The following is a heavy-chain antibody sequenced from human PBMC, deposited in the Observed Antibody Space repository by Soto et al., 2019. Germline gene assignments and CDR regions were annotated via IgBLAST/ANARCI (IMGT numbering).Heavy chain of an antibody. CDR1: GFTFSSDG. V-gene: IGHV3-33*01. D-gene: IGHD3-9*01. CDR3: ARDHSLSSILPSSDPYNYYCGMDV. J-gene: IGHJ6*02. CDR2: VWYDGSNK. Sequence: GESLRLSCAASGFTFSSDGIHWVRQAPGTGLEWVGVVWYDGSNKYYADSVKGRCTISRDNSKNTLYLQMHSLRAEDATVYYCARDHSLSSILPSSDPYNYYCGMDVWGQGTPVTVSS.